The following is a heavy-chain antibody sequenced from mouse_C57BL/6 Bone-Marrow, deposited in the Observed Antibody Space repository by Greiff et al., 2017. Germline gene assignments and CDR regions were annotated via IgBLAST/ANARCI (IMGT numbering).Heavy chain of an antibody. D-gene: IGHD2-5*01. J-gene: IGHJ2*01. CDR1: GFSLTSYA. V-gene: IGHV2-9-1*01. CDR2: IWTGGGT. CDR3: ARNTYYSNFVFDY. Sequence: QVQLKESGPGLVAPSQCLSITCTVSGFSLTSYAISWVRQPPGKGLEWLGVIWTGGGTNYNSALKSRLSISKDNSNSQVFLMMISLQTDDTARYXCARNTYYSNFVFDYWGQGTTLTVSS.